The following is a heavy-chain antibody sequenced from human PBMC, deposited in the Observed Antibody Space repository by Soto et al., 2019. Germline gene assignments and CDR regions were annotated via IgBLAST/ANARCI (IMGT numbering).Heavy chain of an antibody. CDR3: AKEQWLDY. J-gene: IGHJ4*02. CDR1: GFTFSTYA. V-gene: IGHV3-23*01. D-gene: IGHD6-19*01. Sequence: EVQLLESGGGLVQPGGSLRLSCATSGFTFSTYAMTWVRQAPGKGLEWVSTNSGSGDTTYYADSVKGRFTISRDNSRNTLYLQMTSLRAEDTAVYYCAKEQWLDYWGQGTLVTVSS. CDR2: NSGSGDTT.